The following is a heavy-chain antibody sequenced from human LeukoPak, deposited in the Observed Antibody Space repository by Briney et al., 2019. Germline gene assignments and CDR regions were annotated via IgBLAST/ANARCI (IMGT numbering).Heavy chain of an antibody. J-gene: IGHJ6*02. CDR1: GFTFSDSW. D-gene: IGHD3-16*01. CDR3: ATYTHWVAGDV. V-gene: IGHV3-7*01. Sequence: GGSLRLSCAASGFTFSDSWMSWVRQAPAKGLEWVANMNQDGSDKDYVDSVKGRFTISRDNARNSLYLQMGSLRAEDTAVYYCATYTHWVAGDVWGQGTTVTVSS. CDR2: MNQDGSDK.